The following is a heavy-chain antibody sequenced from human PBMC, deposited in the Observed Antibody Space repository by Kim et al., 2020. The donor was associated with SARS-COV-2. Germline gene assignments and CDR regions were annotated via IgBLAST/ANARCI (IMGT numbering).Heavy chain of an antibody. CDR2: VYFSGST. J-gene: IGHJ4*01. Sequence: SETLSLTCTVSGDSVSSSNNFWGWIRQPPGKGLEWIGSVYFSGSTYYDPSLESRVTISIHTSTNQFSLKLSSVTAADTAVYYCARYSGHSTSWYGLFDY. CDR3: ARYSGHSTSWYGLFDY. CDR1: GDSVSSSNNF. D-gene: IGHD6-13*01. V-gene: IGHV4-39*07.